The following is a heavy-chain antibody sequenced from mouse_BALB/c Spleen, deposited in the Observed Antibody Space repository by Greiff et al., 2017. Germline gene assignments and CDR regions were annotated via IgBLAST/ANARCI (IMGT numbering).Heavy chain of an antibody. J-gene: IGHJ2*01. CDR1: GFTFSSYA. D-gene: IGHD1-1*01. CDR3: ARSSFITTVEDY. Sequence: EVKLMESGGGLVKPGGSLKLSCAASGFTFSSYAMSWVRQTPEKRLEWVASISSGGSTYYPDSVKGRFTISRDNARNILYLQMSSLRSEDTAMYYCARSSFITTVEDYWGQGTALTVSS. CDR2: ISSGGST. V-gene: IGHV5-6-5*01.